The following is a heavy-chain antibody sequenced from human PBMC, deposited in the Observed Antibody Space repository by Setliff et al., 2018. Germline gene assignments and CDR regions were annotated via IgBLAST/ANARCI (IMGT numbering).Heavy chain of an antibody. D-gene: IGHD5-18*01. Sequence: AAVKVSCKASGYTFRNYAFAWVRQAPGQGLVWVGWISVYNGDTNYAQKFQGRVTLTTDTSTSTAYMVLRSLTSDDSAFYYCARAPSVELVTIRTNSWFTYWGQGTLVTVSS. CDR3: ARAPSVELVTIRTNSWFTY. J-gene: IGHJ4*02. V-gene: IGHV1-18*01. CDR1: GYTFRNYA. CDR2: ISVYNGDT.